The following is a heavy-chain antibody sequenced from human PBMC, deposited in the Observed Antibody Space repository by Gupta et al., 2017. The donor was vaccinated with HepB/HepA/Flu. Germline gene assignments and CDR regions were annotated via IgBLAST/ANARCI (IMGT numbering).Heavy chain of an antibody. CDR3: ARAISSEALDI. D-gene: IGHD3-10*01. CDR2: ISITSYI. Sequence: EVQLVESGGGLVKPGGSLRLSCAASGFTFSSYDMNWVRQAPGKGLEWVSSISITSYIYYADSLKGRFTISRDNAKNSLYLEMNNLRAEDTAVDYCARAISSEALDIWGQGTMVTVSS. V-gene: IGHV3-21*02. J-gene: IGHJ3*02. CDR1: GFTFSSYD.